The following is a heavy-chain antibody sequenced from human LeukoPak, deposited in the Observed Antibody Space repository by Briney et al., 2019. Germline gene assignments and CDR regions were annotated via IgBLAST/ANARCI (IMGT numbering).Heavy chain of an antibody. J-gene: IGHJ4*02. Sequence: GGSLRLSCAASGFTFSSYGIHWVRQAPGKGLEWVAFIHYDGSIKYYADSVKGRFTISRDNFKNTLYLQMNSLRAEDTAVYYYARRAYSYDFDYWGQGTLVTVSS. CDR1: GFTFSSYG. V-gene: IGHV3-30*02. CDR2: IHYDGSIK. CDR3: ARRAYSYDFDY. D-gene: IGHD5-18*01.